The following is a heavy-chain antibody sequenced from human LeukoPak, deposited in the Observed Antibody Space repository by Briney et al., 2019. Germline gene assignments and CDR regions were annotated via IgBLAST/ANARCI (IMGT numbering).Heavy chain of an antibody. D-gene: IGHD6-6*01. V-gene: IGHV1-69*05. J-gene: IGHJ6*03. Sequence: GASVKVSCKASGGTFSSYAISWVRQAPGQGLEWMGGIIPIFGTANYAQKFQGRVTITTDESTSTAYMELSSLRSEDTAVYYCAREIRWQLVRYYYYYMDVWGKGTTVTVSS. CDR3: AREIRWQLVRYYYYYMDV. CDR2: IIPIFGTA. CDR1: GGTFSSYA.